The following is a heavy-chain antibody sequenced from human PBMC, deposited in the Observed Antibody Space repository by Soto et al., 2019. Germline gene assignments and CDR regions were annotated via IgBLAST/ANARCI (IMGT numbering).Heavy chain of an antibody. Sequence: QVQLQESGPGLVKPSQTLSLTCTVSGGSISMGGYYWSWIRQHPGKGLEWIGYIYYSGSTYYNPSLKSRVTISVDTSKNQFSLKLSSVTAADTAVYYCAREELDLGVVDYWGQGTLVTVSS. J-gene: IGHJ4*02. CDR2: IYYSGST. CDR1: GGSISMGGYY. D-gene: IGHD1-7*01. CDR3: AREELDLGVVDY. V-gene: IGHV4-31*03.